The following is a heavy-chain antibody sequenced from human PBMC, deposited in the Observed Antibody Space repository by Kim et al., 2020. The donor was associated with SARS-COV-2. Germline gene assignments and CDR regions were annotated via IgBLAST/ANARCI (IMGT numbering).Heavy chain of an antibody. D-gene: IGHD1-26*01. CDR3: AQVQISGSTRWFDP. CDR1: GISISNYA. Sequence: GGSLRLSCVASGISISNYAMSWVRQAPGKGLAWVSDISGIGGSENYADSVKGRFTISRDNSKNTLYLQMHSLTAEDTAVYYCAQVQISGSTRWFDPWGQGNLVIVST. J-gene: IGHJ5*02. V-gene: IGHV3-23*01. CDR2: ISGIGGSE.